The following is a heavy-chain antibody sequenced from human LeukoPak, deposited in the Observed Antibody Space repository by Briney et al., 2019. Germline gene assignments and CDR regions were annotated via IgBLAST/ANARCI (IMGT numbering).Heavy chain of an antibody. CDR1: GYTFTGYY. J-gene: IGHJ4*02. CDR3: ARDAVYSSGWQS. D-gene: IGHD6-19*01. CDR2: INPNSGGA. V-gene: IGHV1-2*06. Sequence: ASVKVSCKASGYTFTGYYMHWVRQAPGQGLEWMGRINPNSGGANYAQKFQGRVTMTRDTSISTAYMELSRLRSDDTAVYYCARDAVYSSGWQSWSQGTLVTVSS.